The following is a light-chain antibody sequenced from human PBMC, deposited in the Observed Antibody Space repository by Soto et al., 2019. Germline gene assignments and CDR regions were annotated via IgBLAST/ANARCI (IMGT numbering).Light chain of an antibody. CDR3: QHLNSYXIT. Sequence: IQLTQSPSSLSASVGHRVTITCRASQGVSSHLAWHKQRPGKAPKLLIYAVSTLQSGVPSRFSGSGSGTDFTLTISSLQPEECATXYXQHLNSYXITFGQGTRLEIK. CDR1: QGVSSH. V-gene: IGKV1-9*01. CDR2: AVS. J-gene: IGKJ5*01.